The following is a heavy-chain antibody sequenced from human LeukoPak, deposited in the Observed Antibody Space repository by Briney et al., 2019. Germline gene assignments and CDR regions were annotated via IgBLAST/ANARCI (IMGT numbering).Heavy chain of an antibody. CDR3: AKGYLYFDY. CDR1: GFTFSSYA. D-gene: IGHD1-1*01. V-gene: IGHV3-30*04. J-gene: IGHJ4*02. Sequence: GGSLRLSCAASGFTFSSYAMHWVRQAPGKGLEWVAVISYDGSNKYYADSVKGRFTISRDNSKNTLYLQMNSLRAEDTAVYYCAKGYLYFDYWGQGTLVTVSS. CDR2: ISYDGSNK.